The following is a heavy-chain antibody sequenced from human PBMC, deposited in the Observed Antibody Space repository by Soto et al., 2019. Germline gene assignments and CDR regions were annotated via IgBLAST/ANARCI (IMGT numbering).Heavy chain of an antibody. J-gene: IGHJ3*02. CDR1: GGSISSSNW. CDR2: IYHSGST. Sequence: QVQLQESGPGLVKPSETLSLTCAVSGGSISSSNWWTWVRQPPGKGLEWIGEIYHSGSTNYNPPLKSRVTILVDKSKTQFSLKLSSVTAAATAVYYCAKEGSGRGVFAIWGQGTMVTVSS. V-gene: IGHV4-4*02. CDR3: AKEGSGRGVFAI. D-gene: IGHD7-27*01.